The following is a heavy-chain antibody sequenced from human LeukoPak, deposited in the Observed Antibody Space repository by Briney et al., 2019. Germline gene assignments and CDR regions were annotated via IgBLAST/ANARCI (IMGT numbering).Heavy chain of an antibody. V-gene: IGHV3-7*01. CDR3: ARAGITMVRGVISYY. Sequence: PGGSLRLSCAASGFTFSSYWMSWVRQAPGKGLEWVANIKQDGSEKYYVDSVKGRFTISRDNAKNSLYLQMNSLSAEDTAVYYCARAGITMVRGVISYYWGQGTLVTVSS. D-gene: IGHD3-10*01. J-gene: IGHJ4*02. CDR1: GFTFSSYW. CDR2: IKQDGSEK.